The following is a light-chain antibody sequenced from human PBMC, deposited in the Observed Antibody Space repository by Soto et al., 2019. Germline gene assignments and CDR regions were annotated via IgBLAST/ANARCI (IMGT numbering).Light chain of an antibody. V-gene: IGKV1-5*03. Sequence: DIQMTQSPSTLSASVGDRVTITCRASQSISDSLAWYQQKPGKAPKLLIYEASSLKSGVPSRFSGSRSGTEYTLTISSLQPDDFATYYCQHLDSYSTFGQGTRLEIK. CDR3: QHLDSYST. J-gene: IGKJ5*01. CDR2: EAS. CDR1: QSISDS.